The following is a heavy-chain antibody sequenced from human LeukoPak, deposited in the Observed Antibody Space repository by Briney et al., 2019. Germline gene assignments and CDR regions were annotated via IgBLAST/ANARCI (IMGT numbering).Heavy chain of an antibody. J-gene: IGHJ4*02. V-gene: IGHV3-74*01. D-gene: IGHD2-21*01. CDR3: ASIAMAI. CDR2: LTSDGSST. CDR1: GFTFSTSS. Sequence: GGSLRLSCAASGFTFSTSSMHWVRQAPGKGLVWVSRLTSDGSSTSYADSVKGRFTISRDNAKSTLHLQMNSLRAEDTAVYYCASIAMAIWGQGTLVTVSP.